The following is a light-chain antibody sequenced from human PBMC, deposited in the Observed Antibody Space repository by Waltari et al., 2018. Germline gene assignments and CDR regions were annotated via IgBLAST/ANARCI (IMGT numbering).Light chain of an antibody. J-gene: IGKJ2*01. CDR3: QQYGSSSPMYT. CDR2: GAS. CDR1: QSVGSSY. Sequence: EIVLTQSPGTLSLSPGERATLSCRASQSVGSSYLAWYQQKPGQPPRLLIYGASSRATGIPDRFSGSGSGTDFTLTISRLEPEDFAFYYCQQYGSSSPMYTFGQGTKLEI. V-gene: IGKV3-20*01.